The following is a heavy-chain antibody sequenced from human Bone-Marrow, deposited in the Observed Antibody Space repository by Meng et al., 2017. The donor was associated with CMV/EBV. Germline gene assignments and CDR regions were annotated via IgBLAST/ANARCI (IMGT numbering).Heavy chain of an antibody. CDR2: VTNTDDT. Sequence: LRLSCVTSGFTFTDHFMIWLRLAPGKGLEWISCVTNTDDTYYADSVKGRFTISRDNSKNSLYLQMNSLRAEDTAVYYCVRDGGWKFDYWGQGTLVTV. D-gene: IGHD1-1*01. V-gene: IGHV3-69-1*01. J-gene: IGHJ4*02. CDR3: VRDGGWKFDY. CDR1: GFTFTDHF.